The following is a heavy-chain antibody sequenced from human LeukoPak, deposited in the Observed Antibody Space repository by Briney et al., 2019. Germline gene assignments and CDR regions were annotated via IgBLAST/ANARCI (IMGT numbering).Heavy chain of an antibody. D-gene: IGHD3-10*01. CDR2: INHSGST. J-gene: IGHJ4*02. CDR3: ARSQNYYGSGDY. Sequence: SETLSLTCAVYGGSFSGYYWSWIRQPSGKGLEWIGEINHSGSTNYNPSLEGRVTILVDTSRNHFSVKLSSVTAADTAVYYCARSQNYYGSGDYWSQGTLVTVSS. V-gene: IGHV4-34*01. CDR1: GGSFSGYY.